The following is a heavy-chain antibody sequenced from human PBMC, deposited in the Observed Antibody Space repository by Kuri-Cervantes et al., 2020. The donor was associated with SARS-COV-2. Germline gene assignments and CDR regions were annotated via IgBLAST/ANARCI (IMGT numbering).Heavy chain of an antibody. CDR2: ISGSGGST. J-gene: IGHJ4*02. CDR1: GFAFSSYA. V-gene: IGHV3-23*01. D-gene: IGHD7-27*01. CDR3: ARDWGELGKDY. Sequence: GESLKISCAASGFAFSSYAMSWVRQAPGKGLEWVSAISGSGGSTYYADSVKGRFTISRDNAKNSLYLQMNSLRAEDTAVYYCARDWGELGKDYWGQGTLVTVSS.